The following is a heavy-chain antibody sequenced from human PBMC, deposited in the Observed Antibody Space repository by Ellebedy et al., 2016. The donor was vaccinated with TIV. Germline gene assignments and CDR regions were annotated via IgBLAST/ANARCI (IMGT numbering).Heavy chain of an antibody. D-gene: IGHD3-9*01. CDR2: VYHRGNT. CDR3: ATQATGHYNFDY. Sequence: SETLSLTCAVSGDSISNGFWWSWVRQPPGKGLEWIGEVYHRGNTNYNPSLKRRATISVDQSQNQFSLRLTSVTAADTAVYYCATQATGHYNFDYWGQGTLVTVSS. J-gene: IGHJ4*02. CDR1: GDSISNGFW. V-gene: IGHV4-4*02.